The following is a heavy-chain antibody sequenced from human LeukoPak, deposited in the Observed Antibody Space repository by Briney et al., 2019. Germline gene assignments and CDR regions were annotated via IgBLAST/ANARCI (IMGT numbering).Heavy chain of an antibody. CDR1: GFTFSSYA. Sequence: PGRSLRLSCAASGFTFSSYAMHWVRQAPGKGLEWVVVISHDGSNNNYADSVKGRFTISRDNSKNTLYLQMNSPRPEDTAVYYCAKVRVGTAHFDYWGQGTLVTVSS. J-gene: IGHJ4*02. CDR3: AKVRVGTAHFDY. CDR2: ISHDGSNN. D-gene: IGHD2-15*01. V-gene: IGHV3-30*04.